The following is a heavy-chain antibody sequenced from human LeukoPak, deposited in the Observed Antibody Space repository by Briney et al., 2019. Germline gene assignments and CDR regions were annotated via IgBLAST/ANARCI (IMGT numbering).Heavy chain of an antibody. Sequence: GGSLRLSCAASGFTVSSNYMSWVRQAPGKGLEWVSVIYSGGSTYYADSVKGRFTISRDNSKNTLYLQMNSLRAEDTAVYYCARALSSGYYSHWYFDLWGRGTLVTVSS. CDR3: ARALSSGYYSHWYFDL. V-gene: IGHV3-53*01. CDR1: GFTVSSNY. J-gene: IGHJ2*01. CDR2: IYSGGST. D-gene: IGHD3-22*01.